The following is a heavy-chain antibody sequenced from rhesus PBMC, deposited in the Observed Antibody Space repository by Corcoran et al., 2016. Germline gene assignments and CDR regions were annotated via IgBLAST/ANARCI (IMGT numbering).Heavy chain of an antibody. CDR3: ARENYEDDYGYYYGY. CDR2: ITYSGST. CDR1: GGSISSGYYS. V-gene: IGHV4-122*02. D-gene: IGHD3-9*01. J-gene: IGHJ4*01. Sequence: QVQLQESGPGRVKPSETLSLTCAASGGSISSGYYSWSWIRRPPGKGREWIGYITYSGSTSYNPSLKSRVTISRDTSKNQFSLKLSSVTAADTAVYYCARENYEDDYGYYYGYWGQGVLVTVSS.